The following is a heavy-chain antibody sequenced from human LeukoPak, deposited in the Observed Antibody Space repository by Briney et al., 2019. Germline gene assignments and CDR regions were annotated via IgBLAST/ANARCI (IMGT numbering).Heavy chain of an antibody. CDR1: GYTFTSYD. CDR2: MNPNSGNT. J-gene: IGHJ3*02. Sequence: ASVKVSCKASGYTFTSYDINWVRQATGQGLEWMGWMNPNSGNTGYAQKFQGRVTMNRNTSISTAYMELSSLRSEDTAVYYCARVTTYYDFWSGYPIWGQGTMVTVSS. V-gene: IGHV1-8*01. CDR3: ARVTTYYDFWSGYPI. D-gene: IGHD3-3*01.